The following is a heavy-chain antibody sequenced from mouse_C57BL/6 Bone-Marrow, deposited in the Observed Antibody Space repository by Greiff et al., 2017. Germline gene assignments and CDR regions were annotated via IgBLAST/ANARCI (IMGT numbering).Heavy chain of an antibody. CDR3: ARPITTVVATPFAY. J-gene: IGHJ3*01. V-gene: IGHV1-81*01. CDR1: GYTFTSYG. Sequence: QVQLQQSGAELARPGASVKLSCTASGYTFTSYGISWVKQRTGQGLEWIGEIYPRCGNTYYNEKFKGKATLPADKSSSTAYMELRSLTSVDSAVYFCARPITTVVATPFAYWGQGTLVTVSA. CDR2: IYPRCGNT. D-gene: IGHD1-1*01.